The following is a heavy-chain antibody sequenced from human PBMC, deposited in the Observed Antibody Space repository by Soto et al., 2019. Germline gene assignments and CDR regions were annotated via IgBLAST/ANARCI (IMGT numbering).Heavy chain of an antibody. Sequence: EVQLVESGGDLVQPGRSLRLSCAASGFTFDDYAMHWVRQAPGKGLEWVSGITWNSGYMAYADSVKGRFTISRDSAKNSLYLQMNRLRPEDTALYYCATGAARAVAGTVDSWGQGTLVTVYS. V-gene: IGHV3-9*01. D-gene: IGHD6-19*01. CDR1: GFTFDDYA. CDR2: ITWNSGYM. CDR3: ATGAARAVAGTVDS. J-gene: IGHJ4*02.